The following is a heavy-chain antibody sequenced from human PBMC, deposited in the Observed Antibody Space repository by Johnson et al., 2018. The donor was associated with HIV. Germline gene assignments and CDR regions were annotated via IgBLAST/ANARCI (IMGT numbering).Heavy chain of an antibody. V-gene: IGHV3-30*04. J-gene: IGHJ3*02. Sequence: QVQLVESGGGVVQPGRSLRLSCAASGFTFSSYAMHWVRQAPGKGLEWVAVISYDGSNKYYADSVKGRFTISRDNSKNTLYLQMNSLRAEEPAVYYCARERPCSGYDWGDAFDIWGQGTMVTVSS. CDR3: ARERPCSGYDWGDAFDI. D-gene: IGHD5-12*01. CDR1: GFTFSSYA. CDR2: ISYDGSNK.